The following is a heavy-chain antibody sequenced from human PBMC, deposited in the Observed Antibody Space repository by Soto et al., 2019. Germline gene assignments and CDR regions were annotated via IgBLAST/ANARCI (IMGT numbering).Heavy chain of an antibody. CDR3: AKGRGGDYDDYYGMDG. CDR2: ISYDGSNK. J-gene: IGHJ6*02. Sequence: QVQLVESGGGVVQPGRSLRLSCAASGFTFSSYGMHWVRQAPGKGLEWVAVISYDGSNKYYADSVKGRFTISRDNSKDTVYLQMSRLGAGDTGVYYWAKGRGGDYDDYYGMDGWGQGTTVTVSS. D-gene: IGHD2-21*02. CDR1: GFTFSSYG. V-gene: IGHV3-30*18.